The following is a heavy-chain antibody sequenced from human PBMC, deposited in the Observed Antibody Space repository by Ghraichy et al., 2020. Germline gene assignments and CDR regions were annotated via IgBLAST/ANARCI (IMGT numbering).Heavy chain of an antibody. CDR1: GGTFSSYA. CDR2: IIPIFGTA. J-gene: IGHJ6*02. Sequence: SVKVSCKASGGTFSSYAISWVRQAPGQGLEWMGGIIPIFGTANYAQKFQGRVTITADESTSTAYMELSSLRSEDTAVYYCARGGYCSGGSCYGFSYYGMDVWGQGTTVTVSS. D-gene: IGHD2-15*01. V-gene: IGHV1-69*13. CDR3: ARGGYCSGGSCYGFSYYGMDV.